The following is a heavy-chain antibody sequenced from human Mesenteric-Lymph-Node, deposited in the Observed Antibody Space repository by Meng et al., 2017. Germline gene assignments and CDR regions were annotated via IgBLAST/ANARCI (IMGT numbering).Heavy chain of an antibody. D-gene: IGHD5-18*01. CDR2: ISGSGSPI. Sequence: GESLKISCTASGFSFSSYEMNWVRQAPGKGLEWLSCISGSGSPIYYADSVKGRFTISRDNAKDSLYLQMNSLRAEDTAVYYCARGERPDTAMVLPDWGQGTLVTVSS. CDR1: GFSFSSYE. V-gene: IGHV3-48*03. J-gene: IGHJ4*02. CDR3: ARGERPDTAMVLPD.